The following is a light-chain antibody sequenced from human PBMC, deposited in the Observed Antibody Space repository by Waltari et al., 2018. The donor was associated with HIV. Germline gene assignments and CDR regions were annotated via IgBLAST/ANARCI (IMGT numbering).Light chain of an antibody. CDR2: EVT. Sequence: QSALTPPPSASGSPGQSVTLSCTGTTSALGTSDYVSWYQQHPGKAPKLVISEVTKRPSGVSDRFSGSKSGNTAFLTVSGLQAEDEADYYCSSFANRDGFYVLFGGGTRLTVL. CDR3: SSFANRDGFYVL. CDR1: TSALGTSDY. V-gene: IGLV2-8*01. J-gene: IGLJ2*01.